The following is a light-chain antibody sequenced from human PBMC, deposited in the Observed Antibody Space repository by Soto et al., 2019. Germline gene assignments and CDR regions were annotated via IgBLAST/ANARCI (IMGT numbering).Light chain of an antibody. Sequence: QSALTQTASVSGSPGKSITISCTGTSSDVGNYKYVAWYQQHPGKGPKRMMYEVSNRPSGVSNRFSGSKSGNTASLNISGIQAEEETDDYCFSYTSRGTYVFGTGTKVTVL. J-gene: IGLJ1*01. CDR3: FSYTSRGTYV. CDR2: EVS. CDR1: SSDVGNYKY. V-gene: IGLV2-14*01.